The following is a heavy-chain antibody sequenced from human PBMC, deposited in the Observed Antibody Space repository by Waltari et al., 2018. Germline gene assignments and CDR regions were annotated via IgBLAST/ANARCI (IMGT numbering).Heavy chain of an antibody. CDR2: IYDSGGT. V-gene: IGHV4-31*03. CDR1: GCSLSPGVYL. D-gene: IGHD1-20*01. Sequence: QVQVQESGPGLGEAFPTPFLTRPLSGCSLSPGVYLRDWIRQHPGKGLAWIGYIYDSGGTYYNPSLETRVTMSVDTSKSQFSLKLRSVTAADTAIYYCVREVSPGTFDLWGQGTMVTVSS. CDR3: VREVSPGTFDL. J-gene: IGHJ3*01.